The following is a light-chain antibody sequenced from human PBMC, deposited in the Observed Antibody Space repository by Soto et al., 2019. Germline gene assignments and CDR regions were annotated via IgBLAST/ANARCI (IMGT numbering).Light chain of an antibody. CDR3: QQSYGSPPT. J-gene: IGKJ1*01. CDR2: AAS. V-gene: IGKV1-39*01. Sequence: DIQMPQSPSSLSASVGDRVTVTCRASQSIITYLNWYQQKPGKAPKLLISAASRLQRGIPSRFSGGRSGTDFTLSISSQQPEDFGSYYCQQSYGSPPTFGQGTNVEI. CDR1: QSIITY.